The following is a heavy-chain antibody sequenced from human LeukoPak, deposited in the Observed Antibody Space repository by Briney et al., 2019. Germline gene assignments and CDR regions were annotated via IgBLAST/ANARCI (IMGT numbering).Heavy chain of an antibody. Sequence: SETLSLTGTVSGGSISSYYWSWIRQPPGKGLEWIGYIYTSGSTNYNPSLKSRVTISVDTSKNQFSLKLSSVTAADTAVYYCARHMGSGSYHFDYWGQGTLVTVSS. D-gene: IGHD1-26*01. CDR1: GGSISSYY. J-gene: IGHJ4*02. V-gene: IGHV4-4*09. CDR3: ARHMGSGSYHFDY. CDR2: IYTSGST.